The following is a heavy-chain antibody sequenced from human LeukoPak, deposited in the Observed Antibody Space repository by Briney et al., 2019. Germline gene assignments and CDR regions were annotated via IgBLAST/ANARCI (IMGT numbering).Heavy chain of an antibody. CDR2: ISGSGGST. CDR1: GFTFSSYA. J-gene: IGHJ6*03. V-gene: IGHV3-23*01. CDR3: AKGVIAAAGYYYYYVDV. D-gene: IGHD6-13*01. Sequence: GGSLRLSCAASGFTFSSYAMSWVRQAPGKGLEWVSAISGSGGSTYYADSVKGRFTISRDNSKNTLYLQMNSLRAEDTAVYYCAKGVIAAAGYYYYYVDVWGKGTTVTVSS.